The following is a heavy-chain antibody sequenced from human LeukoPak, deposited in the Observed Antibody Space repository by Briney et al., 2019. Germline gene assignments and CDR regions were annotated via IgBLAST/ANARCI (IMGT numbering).Heavy chain of an antibody. J-gene: IGHJ4*02. CDR1: GYTLTELS. Sequence: ASVKVSCKVSGYTLTELSMHWVRQAPGKGLEWMGGFDPEGGETIYAQKFQGRVTMTEDTSTDTAYMELSSLRSEDTAVYYCATIDGHYDSSGYWGQGTLVIVSS. D-gene: IGHD3-22*01. V-gene: IGHV1-24*01. CDR3: ATIDGHYDSSGY. CDR2: FDPEGGET.